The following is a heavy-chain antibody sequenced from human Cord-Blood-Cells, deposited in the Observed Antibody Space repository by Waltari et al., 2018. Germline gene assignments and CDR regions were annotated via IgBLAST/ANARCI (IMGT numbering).Heavy chain of an antibody. J-gene: IGHJ6*02. CDR2: INHSGST. Sequence: QVQLQQWGAGLLKPSETLSLTCAVYGGSFIGYYCAWTRRPPGKGLEWIGEINHSGSTNYTPSLKSRVTISVDTSKNQFSLKLSSVTAADTAVYYCARIRYSGSYYYYYYGMDVWGQGTTVTVSS. CDR3: ARIRYSGSYYYYYYGMDV. V-gene: IGHV4-34*01. D-gene: IGHD1-26*01. CDR1: GGSFIGYY.